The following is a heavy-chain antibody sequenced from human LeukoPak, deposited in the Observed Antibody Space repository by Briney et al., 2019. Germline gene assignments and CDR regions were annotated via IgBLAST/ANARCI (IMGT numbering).Heavy chain of an antibody. Sequence: PGRSLRLSCAASGFTLSEYGIHWVRQAPGKGQEWVAVLSYDGRDRYYADSVNGRFTISRDISSDTVSLQMNSLRVEDTAVYFCARDRINMMVLVHDSGLDLWGQGTLVTVSS. CDR2: LSYDGRDR. D-gene: IGHD3-22*01. CDR1: GFTLSEYG. CDR3: ARDRINMMVLVHDSGLDL. J-gene: IGHJ5*02. V-gene: IGHV3-30*01.